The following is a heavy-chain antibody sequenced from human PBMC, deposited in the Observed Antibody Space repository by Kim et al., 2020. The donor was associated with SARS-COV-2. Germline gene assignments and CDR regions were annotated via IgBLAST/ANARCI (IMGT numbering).Heavy chain of an antibody. V-gene: IGHV3-49*02. D-gene: IGHD2-2*01. Sequence: VKGRFTISRDDSKSIAYLQMNSLKTEDTAVYYCTRAWDIVVVPALYGMDVWGQGTTVTVSS. J-gene: IGHJ6*02. CDR3: TRAWDIVVVPALYGMDV.